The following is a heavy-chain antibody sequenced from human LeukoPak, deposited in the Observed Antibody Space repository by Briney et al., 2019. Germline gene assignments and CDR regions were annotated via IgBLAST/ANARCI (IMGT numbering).Heavy chain of an antibody. D-gene: IGHD6-6*01. CDR1: GGSFSGYY. CDR3: ARGFTSGVSSSSLSLDY. CDR2: INHSGST. V-gene: IGHV4-34*01. J-gene: IGHJ4*02. Sequence: PSETLSLTCAVYGGSFSGYYWSWIRQPPPKGLEWIGEINHSGSTNYNASLKSQVTISVDTSKTQFSLKLSSVTAADTAVYYCARGFTSGVSSSSLSLDYWGQGTLVTVSS.